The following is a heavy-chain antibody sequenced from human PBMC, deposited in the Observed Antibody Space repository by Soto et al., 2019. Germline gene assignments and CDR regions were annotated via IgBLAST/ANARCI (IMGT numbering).Heavy chain of an antibody. Sequence: SETLSLTCTVSGGSISSSSYYWGWIRQPPGKGLEWIGSIYYSGSTYYNPSLKSRITVTPDTSKNQFSLHLNSVTPEDTAVYYCAREFPYYVSSDSYLDYWGQGALVTVSS. CDR2: IYYSGST. CDR1: GGSISSSSYY. D-gene: IGHD3-16*01. V-gene: IGHV4-39*02. CDR3: AREFPYYVSSDSYLDY. J-gene: IGHJ4*02.